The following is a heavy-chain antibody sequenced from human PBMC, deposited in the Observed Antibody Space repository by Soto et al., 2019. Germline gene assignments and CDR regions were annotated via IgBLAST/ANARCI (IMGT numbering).Heavy chain of an antibody. D-gene: IGHD3-3*01. J-gene: IGHJ4*02. CDR3: ARIGPSPRVQWSLSYYFDS. CDR2: IYYSESA. CDR1: GCSIRSGSYY. Sequence: SETLSLTCTVSGCSIRSGSYYWSWIRQHRGKGLEWSGYIYYSESAYYNPSHQSRVTISVDTSMNPFPLMLNSVTAADTAVYYCARIGPSPRVQWSLSYYFDSWGQGALVTVSS. V-gene: IGHV4-31*03.